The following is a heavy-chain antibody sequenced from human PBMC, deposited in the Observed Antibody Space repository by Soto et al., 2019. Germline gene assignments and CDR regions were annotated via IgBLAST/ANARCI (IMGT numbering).Heavy chain of an antibody. CDR3: ARDLWLEDAFDI. CDR1: GFTFSSYA. Sequence: GSLRLSCAASGFTFSSYAMHWVRQAPGKGLEWVAVISYDGSNKYYADSVKGRFTISRDNSKNTLYLQMNSLRAEDTAVYYCARDLWLEDAFDIWGQGTMVTVSS. V-gene: IGHV3-30-3*01. CDR2: ISYDGSNK. D-gene: IGHD3-3*01. J-gene: IGHJ3*02.